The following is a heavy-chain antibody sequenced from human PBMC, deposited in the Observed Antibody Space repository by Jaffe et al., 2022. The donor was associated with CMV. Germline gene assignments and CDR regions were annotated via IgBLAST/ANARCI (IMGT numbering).Heavy chain of an antibody. CDR2: ISSSSSYI. CDR3: ARGEAAAPGYYYYYGMDV. CDR1: GFTFSSYS. V-gene: IGHV3-21*01. J-gene: IGHJ6*02. D-gene: IGHD6-13*01. Sequence: EVQLVESGGGLVKPGGSLRLSCAASGFTFSSYSMNWVRQAPGKGLEWVSSISSSSSYIYYADSVKGRFTISRDNAKNSLYLQMNSLRAEDTAVYYCARGEAAAPGYYYYYGMDVWGQGTTVTVSS.